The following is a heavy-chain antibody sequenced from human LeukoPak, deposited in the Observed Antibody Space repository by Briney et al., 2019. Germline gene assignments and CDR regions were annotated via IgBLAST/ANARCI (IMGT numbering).Heavy chain of an antibody. CDR2: ISYDGSNK. Sequence: GGSLRLSCAASGFTFSSYGMHWVRQAPGKGLEWVAVISYDGSNKYYADSVKGRFTISRDNSKNTLYLQMNSLRAEDTAVYYCAKVASTDSYGYYYYGMDVWGQGTTVTVSS. D-gene: IGHD5-18*01. V-gene: IGHV3-30*18. J-gene: IGHJ6*02. CDR1: GFTFSSYG. CDR3: AKVASTDSYGYYYYGMDV.